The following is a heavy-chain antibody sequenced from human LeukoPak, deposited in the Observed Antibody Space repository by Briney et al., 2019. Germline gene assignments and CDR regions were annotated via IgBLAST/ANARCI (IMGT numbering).Heavy chain of an antibody. CDR2: IYHSGST. Sequence: PSETLSLTCTVSGGSISSGGYYWSWIRQPPGKGLEWIGYIYHSGSTYYNPSLKSRVTISVDRSKNQFSLKLSSVTAADTAVYYCAGNGYSSGWYDRPFDYWGQGTLVTVSS. J-gene: IGHJ4*02. V-gene: IGHV4-30-2*01. CDR1: GGSISSGGYY. D-gene: IGHD6-19*01. CDR3: AGNGYSSGWYDRPFDY.